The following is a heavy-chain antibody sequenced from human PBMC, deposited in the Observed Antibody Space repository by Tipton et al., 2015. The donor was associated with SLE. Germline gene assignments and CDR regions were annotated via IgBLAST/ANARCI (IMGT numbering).Heavy chain of an antibody. Sequence: GLVKPSETLSLTCSISGGSISVYFWSWIREPPGKGLEWIGYIYYTGSSNHNPSLKGRVTMSVDTSKNQFSLSVNSVTAADTAVYYWARSMLTTKRVFDYWGQGTLVTVSS. V-gene: IGHV4-59*01. CDR1: GGSISVYF. CDR3: ARSMLTTKRVFDY. D-gene: IGHD3-16*01. J-gene: IGHJ4*02. CDR2: IYYTGSS.